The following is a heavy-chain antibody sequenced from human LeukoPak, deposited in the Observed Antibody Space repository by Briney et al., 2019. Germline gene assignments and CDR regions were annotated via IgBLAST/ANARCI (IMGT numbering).Heavy chain of an antibody. CDR2: TYYRSKWYN. Sequence: SQTLSLTCAISGDSVSSNSAAWNWIRLSPSRGLEWLGRTYYRSKWYNDYAVSVKSRITINPDTSKNQFSLQLASVTPEDTAVYFCARVTWYFDLWGRSTLVTVSS. J-gene: IGHJ2*01. V-gene: IGHV6-1*01. CDR3: ARVTWYFDL. CDR1: GDSVSSNSAA.